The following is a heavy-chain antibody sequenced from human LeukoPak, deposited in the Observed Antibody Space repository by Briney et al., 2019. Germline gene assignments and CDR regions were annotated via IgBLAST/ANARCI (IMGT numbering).Heavy chain of an antibody. CDR2: INGGNGNT. J-gene: IGHJ6*02. CDR3: ARDVDSGYDILDGMDV. CDR1: GYTFTSYS. V-gene: IGHV1-3*01. Sequence: GASVKVSCKASGYTFTSYSMHWVRQAPGQRLEWMGWINGGNGNTQYSQKFQDRVTITRDTSASTAYMELSSLRSEDTAVYYCARDVDSGYDILDGMDVWGQGTTVTVSS. D-gene: IGHD5-12*01.